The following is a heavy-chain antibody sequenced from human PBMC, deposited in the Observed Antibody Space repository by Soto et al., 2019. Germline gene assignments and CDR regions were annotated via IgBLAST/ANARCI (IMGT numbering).Heavy chain of an antibody. CDR3: AKEGRGQQLAHVGV. CDR2: ISHDGSNK. D-gene: IGHD6-13*01. Sequence: GGSLRLSCAASGFTFSSYGMHWVRQAPAKGLEWVAVISHDGSNKYYADSVKGRFTISRDNSKNTLYLQMNSLRAEDTAVYYCAKEGRGQQLAHVGVWGKGTTVTGSS. J-gene: IGHJ6*01. CDR1: GFTFSSYG. V-gene: IGHV3-30*18.